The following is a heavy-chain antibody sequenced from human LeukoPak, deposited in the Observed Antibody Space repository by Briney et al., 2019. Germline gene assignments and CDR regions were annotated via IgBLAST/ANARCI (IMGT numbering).Heavy chain of an antibody. CDR2: INPSGGST. J-gene: IGHJ3*02. CDR1: GYTFTSYY. D-gene: IGHD3-22*01. CDR3: ARVATMIVVVTRIDAFDI. Sequence: ASVKVSCKASGYTFTSYYMHWVRQAPGQGLEWMGIINPSGGSTSYAQKFQGRVTMTRDTSTSTVYMELSSLRSEDTAVYYCARVATMIVVVTRIDAFDIWGQGTMVTVSS. V-gene: IGHV1-46*01.